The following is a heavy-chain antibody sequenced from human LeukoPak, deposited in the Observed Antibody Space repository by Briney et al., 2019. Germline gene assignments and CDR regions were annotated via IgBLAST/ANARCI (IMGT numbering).Heavy chain of an antibody. Sequence: GGSLRLSCAVSGITLSDYWMHWVRQTPGKRLVWVSRINSDGSSTTYADSVKGRFTISRDTSKDTMYLQLNSLRPEDTAVYYCVRVISGTPNWFDPWGQGTLVTVSS. J-gene: IGHJ5*02. CDR1: GITLSDYW. D-gene: IGHD1-20*01. CDR3: VRVISGTPNWFDP. CDR2: INSDGSST. V-gene: IGHV3-74*03.